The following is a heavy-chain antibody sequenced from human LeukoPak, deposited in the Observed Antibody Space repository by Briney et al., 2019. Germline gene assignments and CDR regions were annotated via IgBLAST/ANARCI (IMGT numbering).Heavy chain of an antibody. CDR3: ARDRPASAWYYFDS. V-gene: IGHV3-48*01. D-gene: IGHD6-19*01. J-gene: IGHJ4*02. Sequence: GGSLRLSCAASGFTFISYSMNWVRQAPGKGLEWVSFITSSSSTIHYVDSVKGRFIISRDNAKNSLYLQMNSLRAEDTAVYYCARDRPASAWYYFDSWGQGTLVTVSS. CDR1: GFTFISYS. CDR2: ITSSSSTI.